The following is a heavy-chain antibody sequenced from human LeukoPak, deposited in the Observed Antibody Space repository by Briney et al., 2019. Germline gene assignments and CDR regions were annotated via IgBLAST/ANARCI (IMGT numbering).Heavy chain of an antibody. V-gene: IGHV1-3*01. CDR3: ARVRVYSRSYAFDI. CDR1: GYTFTSYA. J-gene: IGHJ3*02. D-gene: IGHD1-26*01. CDR2: INADNGST. Sequence: GASVKVSCNASGYTFTSYAMHWVRQAPGQRLEWMGWINADNGSTKYLQKFQGRVTITRDSSASTAYMELSSLRSEDTAVYYCARVRVYSRSYAFDIWGQGTMVTVSS.